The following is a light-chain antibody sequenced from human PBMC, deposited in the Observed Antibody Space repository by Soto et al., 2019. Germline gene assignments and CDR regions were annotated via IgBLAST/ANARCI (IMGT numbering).Light chain of an antibody. CDR3: QQRSNWLLT. CDR1: QHISGY. J-gene: IGKJ4*01. CDR2: DAS. V-gene: IGKV3-11*01. Sequence: EVILTQSPATLSLSPWESATLSCRASQHISGYLAWYQQKPGQAPRLLISDASNRATGIPARFSGSGSGTDFTLTISSLEPADFAVYYCQQRSNWLLTFGGGTKVDIK.